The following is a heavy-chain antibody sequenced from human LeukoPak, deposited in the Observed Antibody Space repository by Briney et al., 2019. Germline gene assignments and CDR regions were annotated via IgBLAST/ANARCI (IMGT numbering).Heavy chain of an antibody. CDR3: ARGPGRDYGDHY. J-gene: IGHJ4*02. CDR2: IYTGGST. CDR1: GGSISSGSYY. D-gene: IGHD4-17*01. Sequence: PSETLSLTCTVSGGSISSGSYYWSWIRQPAGKGLEWIGRIYTGGSTNYNPSLKSRVTISVDTSKNQFSLKLSSVTAADTAVYYCARGPGRDYGDHYWGQGTLVTVSS. V-gene: IGHV4-61*02.